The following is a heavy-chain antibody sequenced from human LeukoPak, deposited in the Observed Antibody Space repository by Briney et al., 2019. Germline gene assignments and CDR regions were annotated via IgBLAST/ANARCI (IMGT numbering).Heavy chain of an antibody. CDR1: GGSISGYY. D-gene: IGHD1-1*01. J-gene: IGHJ6*03. V-gene: IGHV4-59*12. CDR3: ARGRVSSSTWYSTYYYYFYMDV. Sequence: SETLSLTCTVSGGSISGYYWSWIRQPPGKGLEWIGYIFYTGNTNYNPSLKSRVTISVDKSKNQFSLKLSSVTAADTAVYFCARGRVSSSTWYSTYYYYFYMDVWGKGTTVTVSS. CDR2: IFYTGNT.